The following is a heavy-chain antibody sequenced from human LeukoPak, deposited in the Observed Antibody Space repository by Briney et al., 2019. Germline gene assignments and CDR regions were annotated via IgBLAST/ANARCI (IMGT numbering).Heavy chain of an antibody. CDR2: ISGSGGST. J-gene: IGHJ3*02. CDR1: GFTFSSYA. Sequence: PGGSLRLSCAASGFTFSSYAMSWVRQAPGKGLEWVSAISGSGGSTYYADSVKGRFTISRDNSKNTLYLQMNSLRAEDTAVYYCAKVMITFGGVIVIGGLAAFDIWGQGTMVTVSS. D-gene: IGHD3-16*02. V-gene: IGHV3-23*01. CDR3: AKVMITFGGVIVIGGLAAFDI.